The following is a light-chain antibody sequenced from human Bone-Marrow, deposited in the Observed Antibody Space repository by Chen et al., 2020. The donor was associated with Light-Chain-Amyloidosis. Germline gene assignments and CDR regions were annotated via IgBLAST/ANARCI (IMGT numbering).Light chain of an antibody. CDR2: RNN. CDR1: SSNIGSNY. Sequence: QSVLTQPPSASGTPGQRVTISCSGSSSNIGSNYVYWYQQLPGTAPKLPIYRNNQRPSGVPDRFSGSKSGTSASLASSGLRAEDEADYYCAAWDDSRSGWVFGGGTKLTVL. J-gene: IGLJ3*02. V-gene: IGLV1-47*01. CDR3: AAWDDSRSGWV.